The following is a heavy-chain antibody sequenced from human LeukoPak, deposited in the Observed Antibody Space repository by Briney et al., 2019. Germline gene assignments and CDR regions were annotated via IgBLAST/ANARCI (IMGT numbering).Heavy chain of an antibody. V-gene: IGHV1-8*01. CDR1: GYTFTSYD. CDR3: ARVEKHGSGRHNVYYYYYMDV. J-gene: IGHJ6*03. Sequence: GASVKVSCKASGYTFTSYDINWVRQATGQGLEWMGWMNPNSGNTGYAQKFQGRVTMTRNTSISTAYMELSSLRSEDTAVYYCARVEKHGSGRHNVYYYYYMDVWGKGTTVTISS. D-gene: IGHD3-10*01. CDR2: MNPNSGNT.